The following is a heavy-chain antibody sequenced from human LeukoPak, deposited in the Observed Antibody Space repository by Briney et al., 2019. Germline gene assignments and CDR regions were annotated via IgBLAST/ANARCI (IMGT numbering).Heavy chain of an antibody. CDR3: ASAGAVVTHYYYYYMDV. CDR2: IKQDGNEK. D-gene: IGHD5-18*01. CDR1: GFTFSSYW. V-gene: IGHV3-7*01. Sequence: PGGSLRLSCAASGFTFSSYWMSWVRQAPGKGLEWVANIKQDGNEKYYVDSAKGRFTISRDNAKNSLYLQMSSLRAEDTAVYYCASAGAVVTHYYYYYMDVWGKGTTVTVSS. J-gene: IGHJ6*03.